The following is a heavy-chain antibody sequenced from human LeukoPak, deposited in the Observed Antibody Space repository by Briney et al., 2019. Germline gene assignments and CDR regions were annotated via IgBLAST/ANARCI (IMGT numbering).Heavy chain of an antibody. D-gene: IGHD4-17*01. J-gene: IGHJ4*02. CDR3: ARAPDYGGYLFDY. CDR2: ISSSSSYI. CDR1: GFTFSSYS. V-gene: IGHV3-21*01. Sequence: SGGSLRLSCAASGFTFSSYSMNWVRQAPGKGLEWVSSISSSSSYIYYADSVKGRFTIFRDNAKNSLYLQMNSLRAEDTAVYYCARAPDYGGYLFDYWGQGTLVTVSS.